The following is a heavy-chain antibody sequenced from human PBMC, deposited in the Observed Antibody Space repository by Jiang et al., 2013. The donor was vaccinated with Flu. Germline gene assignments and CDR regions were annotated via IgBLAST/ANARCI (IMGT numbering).Heavy chain of an antibody. Sequence: SETLSLTCAVYGGSFSGYYWSWIRQPPGKGLEWIGEINHSGSTNYNPSLKSRVTISVDTSKNQFSLKLSSVTAADTAVYYCARGNYGGALGDYWGQGTLVT. CDR2: INHSGST. V-gene: IGHV4-34*01. CDR3: ARGNYGGALGDY. D-gene: IGHD4-23*01. J-gene: IGHJ4*02. CDR1: GGSFSGYY.